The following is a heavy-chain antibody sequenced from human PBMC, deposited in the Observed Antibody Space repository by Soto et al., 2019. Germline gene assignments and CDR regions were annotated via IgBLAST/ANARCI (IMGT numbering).Heavy chain of an antibody. Sequence: PXETLSLACAVAGGYITSANWWSWVRQPPGKGLEWIGKIHDSGSTNNNPSLKSRVTISVDKSKNQVSLRLTSVTAADTAVYYCAKEGYYYMDVWGQGTTVTVSS. CDR2: IHDSGST. CDR1: GGYITSANW. J-gene: IGHJ6*02. CDR3: AKEGYYYMDV. V-gene: IGHV4-4*02.